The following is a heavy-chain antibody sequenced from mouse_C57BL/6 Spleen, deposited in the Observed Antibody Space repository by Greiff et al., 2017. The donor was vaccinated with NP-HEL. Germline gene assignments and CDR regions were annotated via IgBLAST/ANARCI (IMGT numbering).Heavy chain of an antibody. CDR3: ARRYSNYFDY. CDR2: IYPGDGDT. V-gene: IGHV1-80*01. Sequence: VMLVESGAELVKPGASVKISCKASGYAFSSYWMNWVKQRPGKGLEWIGQIYPGDGDTNYNGKFKGKATLTADKSSSTAYMQLSSLTSEDSAVYFCARRYSNYFDYWGQGTTLTVSS. J-gene: IGHJ2*01. D-gene: IGHD2-5*01. CDR1: GYAFSSYW.